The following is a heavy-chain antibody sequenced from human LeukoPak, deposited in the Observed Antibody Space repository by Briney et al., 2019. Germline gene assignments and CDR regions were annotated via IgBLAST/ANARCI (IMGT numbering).Heavy chain of an antibody. CDR3: AKDPTHFRVWDDYDNTRLNS. CDR1: GFTFSSYG. V-gene: IGHV3-30*02. D-gene: IGHD3-22*01. CDR2: IRYDGSNK. J-gene: IGHJ4*02. Sequence: PGGSLRLSCAASGFTFSSYGMHWVRQAPGKGLEWVAFIRYDGSNKYYVDSVKGRFTISRDNSKNTVYLQMNSLRAEDTAVYYCAKDPTHFRVWDDYDNTRLNSWGQGTLVTVSS.